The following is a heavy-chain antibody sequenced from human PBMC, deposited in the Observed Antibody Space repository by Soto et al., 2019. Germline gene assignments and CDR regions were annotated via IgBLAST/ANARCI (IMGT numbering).Heavy chain of an antibody. CDR1: GYTFTRYD. CDR3: ERTGGDLDY. D-gene: IGHD6-25*01. Sequence: QVQLVQSGAEVKKPGASVKVSCKTSGYTFTRYDINWVRQAPGQGLEWMGWTNPKSGYTGSTQKFQGRITMTRDSYRSTAYMELNNLTTEYKPVYYCERTGGDLDYWGQRTLVTVSS. V-gene: IGHV1-8*01. CDR2: TNPKSGYT. J-gene: IGHJ4*02.